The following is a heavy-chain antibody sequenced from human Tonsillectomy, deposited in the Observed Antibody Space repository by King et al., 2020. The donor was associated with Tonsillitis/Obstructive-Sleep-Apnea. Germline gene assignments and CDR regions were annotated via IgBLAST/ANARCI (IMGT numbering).Heavy chain of an antibody. Sequence: VQLVESGGVLIQPGGSLRLSCASSGFTVSSNYMSWVRQAPGKGLEWVSVIYSGESTYYADSVKGRFTISRDNSKNTLYLKMISLRAEDTAVYYCARGTSDFWIDYWNYMDVWGKGTTVTVSS. J-gene: IGHJ6*03. CDR1: GFTVSSNY. CDR3: ARGTSDFWIDYWNYMDV. CDR2: IYSGEST. D-gene: IGHD3-3*01. V-gene: IGHV3-53*01.